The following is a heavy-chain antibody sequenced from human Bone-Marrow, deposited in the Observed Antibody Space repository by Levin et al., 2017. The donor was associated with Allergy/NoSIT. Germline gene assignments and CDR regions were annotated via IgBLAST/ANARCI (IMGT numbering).Heavy chain of an antibody. CDR3: TRVNYYEVSGYYQTPFGAS. V-gene: IGHV3-49*04. J-gene: IGHJ4*02. Sequence: GESLKISCTGSGFTFGDYGMSWVRQAPGKGLEWVGFIRSKTYGGTTEYAASVKGRFTLSRDDSKGFVYLQMNSLKTEDTAVYYCTRVNYYEVSGYYQTPFGASWGQGTLVTVSS. CDR1: GFTFGDYG. D-gene: IGHD3-22*01. CDR2: IRSKTYGGTT.